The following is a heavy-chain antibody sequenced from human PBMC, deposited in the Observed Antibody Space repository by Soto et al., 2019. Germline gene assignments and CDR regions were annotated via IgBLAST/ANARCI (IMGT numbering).Heavy chain of an antibody. CDR2: INHSGST. D-gene: IGHD2-15*01. V-gene: IGHV4-34*01. CDR3: ARVGCSGGSCYKVGY. CDR1: GVSFSGYY. J-gene: IGHJ4*02. Sequence: SETLSLTCAVYGVSFSGYYWSWIRQPPGKGLEWIGEINHSGSTNYNPSLKSRVTISVDTSKNQFSLKLSSVTAADTAVYYCARVGCSGGSCYKVGYWGQGTLVTVSS.